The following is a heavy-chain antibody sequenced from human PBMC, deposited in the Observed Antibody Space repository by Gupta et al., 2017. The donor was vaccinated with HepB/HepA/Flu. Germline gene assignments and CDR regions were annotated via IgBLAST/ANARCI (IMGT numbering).Heavy chain of an antibody. CDR2: ISSSGRTI. CDR3: ARGYSRAGAY. Sequence: EVQLVESGGGLVQPGGALRPTCAASGFHASSYEMNWFRQAPGKGLEWVSYISSSGRTIYYADSVNGRCTMSRDNAKNSLYLQMNSLRAEDTAVYYCARGYSRAGAYWGQGTLVTVSS. J-gene: IGHJ4*02. CDR1: GFHASSYE. V-gene: IGHV3-48*03. D-gene: IGHD2-15*01.